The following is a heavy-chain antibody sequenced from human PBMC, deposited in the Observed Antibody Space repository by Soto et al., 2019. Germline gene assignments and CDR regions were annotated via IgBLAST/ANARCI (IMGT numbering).Heavy chain of an antibody. CDR3: ARGWYQVLREWCGGPILFDY. Sequence: SETLSLTCAVYGGSFSGYYWSWIRQPPGKGLEWIGEINHSGSTNYNPSLKSRVTISVDTSKNQFSLKLSSVTAADTAVYYCARGWYQVLREWCGGPILFDYWGHGTLVTVSP. CDR2: INHSGST. J-gene: IGHJ4*01. D-gene: IGHD2-2*01. V-gene: IGHV4-34*01. CDR1: GGSFSGYY.